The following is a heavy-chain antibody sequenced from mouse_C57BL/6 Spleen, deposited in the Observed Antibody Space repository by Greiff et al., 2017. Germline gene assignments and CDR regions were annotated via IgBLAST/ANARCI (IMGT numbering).Heavy chain of an antibody. J-gene: IGHJ4*01. CDR3: VRYYSNLYAMDY. CDR2: FTMYSDAT. D-gene: IGHD2-5*01. Sequence: LKESGAELVRPGSSVKLSCKDSYFAFMASAMHWVKQRPGHGLEWIGSFTMYSDATEYSENFKGKATLTANPSSSTAYMELSSLTSEDSAVYYCVRYYSNLYAMDYWGQGTSVTVSS. V-gene: IGHV1-49*01. CDR1: YFAFMASA.